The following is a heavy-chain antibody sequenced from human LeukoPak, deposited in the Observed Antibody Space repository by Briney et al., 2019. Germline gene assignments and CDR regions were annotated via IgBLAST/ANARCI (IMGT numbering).Heavy chain of an antibody. CDR3: ARDPLDS. Sequence: GGSLRLSCAASGFTFSNLWMHWVRHTPGNGLVWVSRINPDGSITVYADSVKGRFTISRDNAKNTLFLQMNSLRAEDSAVYYCARDPLDSWGQGTLVTVSS. J-gene: IGHJ5*01. CDR2: INPDGSIT. CDR1: GFTFSNLW. V-gene: IGHV3-74*01.